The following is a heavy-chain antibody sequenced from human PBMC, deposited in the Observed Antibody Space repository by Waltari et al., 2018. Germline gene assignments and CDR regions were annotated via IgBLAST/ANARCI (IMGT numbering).Heavy chain of an antibody. CDR1: GFTFSSYA. CDR2: ISGSGGST. D-gene: IGHD3-3*01. Sequence: EVQLVESGGGLVQPGGSLRLSCAASGFTFSSYAMSWVRQAPGKGLGWVSAISGSGGSTYYADSVKGRFTISRDNSKNTLYLQMNSLRAEDTAVYYCAKDFTRRTIFGVVTSVPFDYWGQGTLVTVSS. J-gene: IGHJ4*02. V-gene: IGHV3-23*04. CDR3: AKDFTRRTIFGVVTSVPFDY.